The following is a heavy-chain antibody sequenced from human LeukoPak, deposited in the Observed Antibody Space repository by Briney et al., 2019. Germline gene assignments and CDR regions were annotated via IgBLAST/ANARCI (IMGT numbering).Heavy chain of an antibody. CDR1: GYTFTGYY. V-gene: IGHV1-46*01. CDR3: ARWVGDYHVYYFDY. Sequence: GASVKVSCKASGYTFTGYYMRWVRQAPGQGLEWMGIINPSGGSTSYAQKFQGRVTMTRDMSTSTVYMELSSLRSEDTAVYYCARWVGDYHVYYFDYWGQGTLVTVSS. CDR2: INPSGGST. J-gene: IGHJ4*02. D-gene: IGHD4-17*01.